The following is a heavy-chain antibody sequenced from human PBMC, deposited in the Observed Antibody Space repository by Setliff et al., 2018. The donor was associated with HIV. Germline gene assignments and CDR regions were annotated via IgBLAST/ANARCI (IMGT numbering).Heavy chain of an antibody. CDR1: GYNFNAYH. V-gene: IGHV1-8*02. J-gene: IGHJ4*02. Sequence: AASVKVSCKASGYNFNAYHMHWVRQTPGRGLEWMGWMNPNSGNTGYAQKFQGRVTMTRNTSISTAYMELSSLRSEDTAVYYCARDPFDYWGQGTLVTVSS. CDR2: MNPNSGNT. CDR3: ARDPFDY.